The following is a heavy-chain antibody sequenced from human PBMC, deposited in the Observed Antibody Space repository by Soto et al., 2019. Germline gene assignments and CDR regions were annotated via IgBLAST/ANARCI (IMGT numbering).Heavy chain of an antibody. D-gene: IGHD5-12*01. Sequence: SETLSLACTVSGGSNGSYYWSWIRQPPGKGLEWIGYIYYSGSTNYNPSLKSRVTISVDTSKNQFSLKLSSVTAADTAVYYCARGSKVATRNGYFDYWGQGTLVTVSS. CDR3: ARGSKVATRNGYFDY. CDR2: IYYSGST. V-gene: IGHV4-59*01. CDR1: GGSNGSYY. J-gene: IGHJ4*02.